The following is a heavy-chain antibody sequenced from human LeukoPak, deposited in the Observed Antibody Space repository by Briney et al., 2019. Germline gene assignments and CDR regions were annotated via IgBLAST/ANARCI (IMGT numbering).Heavy chain of an antibody. D-gene: IGHD3-9*01. CDR2: ISGSGGST. Sequence: PGRSLRLSCAASGFTFSSYAMSWVRQAPGKGLEWVSAISGSGGSTYYADSVKGRFTISRDNSKNTLYLQMNSLRAEDTAVYYCAKAGYFDWLGMDYWGQGTLVTVSS. CDR1: GFTFSSYA. V-gene: IGHV3-23*01. CDR3: AKAGYFDWLGMDY. J-gene: IGHJ4*02.